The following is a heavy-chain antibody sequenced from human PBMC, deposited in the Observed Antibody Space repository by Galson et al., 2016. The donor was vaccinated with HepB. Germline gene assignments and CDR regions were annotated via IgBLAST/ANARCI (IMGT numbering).Heavy chain of an antibody. Sequence: SLRLSCAASGFTFTTYWMDWVRQAPGKGLEWVANINHGGSVAYYVDSVKGRFTISRDNAKNSLYLQMNSLRDEDTAVYYCVRENCHFDLWGRGTLVTVSS. CDR1: GFTFTTYW. V-gene: IGHV3-7*03. D-gene: IGHD1-1*01. CDR2: INHGGSVA. J-gene: IGHJ2*01. CDR3: VRENCHFDL.